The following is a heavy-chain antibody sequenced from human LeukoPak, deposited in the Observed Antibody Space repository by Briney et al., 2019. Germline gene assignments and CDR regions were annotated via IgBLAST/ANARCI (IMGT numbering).Heavy chain of an antibody. CDR1: GFTFSTYS. V-gene: IGHV3-48*01. Sequence: GGSLRLSCAASGFTFSTYSMNWVRQAPGKGLEWVSYISYSSSAIYYADSVKGRFTISRDNSKNTLYLQMNSLRAEDTAVYYCAKDQRGIAVAPTYYFDYWGQGTLVTVSS. D-gene: IGHD6-19*01. CDR3: AKDQRGIAVAPTYYFDY. CDR2: ISYSSSAI. J-gene: IGHJ4*02.